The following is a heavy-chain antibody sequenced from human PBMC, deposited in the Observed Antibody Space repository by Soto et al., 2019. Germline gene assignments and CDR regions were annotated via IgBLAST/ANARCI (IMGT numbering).Heavy chain of an antibody. V-gene: IGHV1-69*13. J-gene: IGHJ3*02. Sequence: SLKVSCKTSGGTFSSYAISWVRQAPGQGLEWMGGIIPIFGTANYAQKFQGRVTITADESTSTAYMELSSLRSEDTAVYYCARRGDTAMDDDAFDSSGQGTMVTVSS. CDR1: GGTFSSYA. D-gene: IGHD5-18*01. CDR2: IIPIFGTA. CDR3: ARRGDTAMDDDAFDS.